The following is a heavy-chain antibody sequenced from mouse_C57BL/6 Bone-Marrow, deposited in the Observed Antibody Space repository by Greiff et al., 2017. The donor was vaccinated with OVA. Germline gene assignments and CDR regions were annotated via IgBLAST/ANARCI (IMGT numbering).Heavy chain of an antibody. CDR1: GYTFTDYY. CDR2: IYPGSGNT. Sequence: QVQLQQSGPELVKPGASVKISCKASGYTFTDYYINWVKQRPGQGLEWIGWIYPGSGNTKYNEKFKGKATLTVDTSSSTAYMELHSLTSEDSAVYFCARGGHYYGSPYYYAMDYWGQGTSVTVSS. CDR3: ARGGHYYGSPYYYAMDY. D-gene: IGHD1-1*01. V-gene: IGHV1-84*01. J-gene: IGHJ4*01.